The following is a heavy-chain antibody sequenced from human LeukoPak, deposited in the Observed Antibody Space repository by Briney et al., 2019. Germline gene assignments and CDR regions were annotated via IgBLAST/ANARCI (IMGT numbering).Heavy chain of an antibody. V-gene: IGHV4-39*01. Sequence: SETLSLTCTVSGGSITNRNYYWGWIRQIPGKGLEWIASMHYSGRTHYNPSLTSRVTISLDTSKNQFFLKVDSVTAADTAMYFCVRLPPTGIKAAGIFEYWGQGVLVSVSS. D-gene: IGHD6-25*01. CDR3: VRLPPTGIKAAGIFEY. CDR1: GGSITNRNYY. J-gene: IGHJ4*02. CDR2: MHYSGRT.